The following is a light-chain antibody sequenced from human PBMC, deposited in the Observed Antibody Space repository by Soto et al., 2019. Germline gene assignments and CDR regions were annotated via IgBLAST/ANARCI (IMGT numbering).Light chain of an antibody. CDR1: QSVSSN. Sequence: EIVMTQSPATLSVSPGERVTLSCRASQSVSSNLAWYQQKPGQAPRLLVYGTSTRATGTPTRFSGSGTGTESTLTISSLQSXDVAVYYCQQYNNWPRTFGQGTKVDIE. V-gene: IGKV3-15*01. CDR3: QQYNNWPRT. J-gene: IGKJ1*01. CDR2: GTS.